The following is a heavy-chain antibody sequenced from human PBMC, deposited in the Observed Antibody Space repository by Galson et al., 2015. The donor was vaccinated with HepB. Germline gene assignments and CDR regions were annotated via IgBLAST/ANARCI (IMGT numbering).Heavy chain of an antibody. J-gene: IGHJ5*02. D-gene: IGHD6-13*01. CDR2: INPNSGGT. V-gene: IGHV1-2*06. CDR3: AREGKAADDVNWFDP. CDR1: GYTFTGYY. Sequence: SVKVSCKASGYTFTGYYMHWVRQAPGQGLEWMGRINPNSGGTNYAQKFQGRVTMTRDTSISTAYMELNRLKSDDTAVYYCAREGKAADDVNWFDPWGQGTLVTVSS.